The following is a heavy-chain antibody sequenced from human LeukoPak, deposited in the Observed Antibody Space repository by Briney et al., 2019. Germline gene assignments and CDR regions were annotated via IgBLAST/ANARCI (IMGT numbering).Heavy chain of an antibody. V-gene: IGHV3-23*01. J-gene: IGHJ5*02. Sequence: PGGSLRLSCAASGFTFRNYAMSWVRQAPGKGLEWVSTITSSGGSTYQADSVKGRFTISRDNSKNTLSLHMNSLRAEDTAVYYCARFASATYYTWFDPWGQGTLVTVSS. CDR3: ARFASATYYTWFDP. D-gene: IGHD3-10*01. CDR1: GFTFRNYA. CDR2: ITSSGGST.